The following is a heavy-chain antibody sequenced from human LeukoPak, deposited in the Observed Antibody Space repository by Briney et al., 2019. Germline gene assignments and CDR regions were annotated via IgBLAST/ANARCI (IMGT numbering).Heavy chain of an antibody. J-gene: IGHJ4*02. CDR2: IHTSGST. CDR3: ARAPEFSSGWLLDC. Sequence: SETLSLTCSVSGGSISTYYGSWIRQSAGKGLEWIGRIHTSGSTNYNPSLKSRVTMSVDTSKNQFSLKVSSVSAADTGVYYCARAPEFSSGWLLDCWGQGTLVTVSS. CDR1: GGSISTYY. V-gene: IGHV4-4*07. D-gene: IGHD6-19*01.